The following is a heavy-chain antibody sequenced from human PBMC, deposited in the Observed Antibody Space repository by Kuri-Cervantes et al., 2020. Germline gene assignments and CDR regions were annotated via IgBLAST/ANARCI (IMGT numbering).Heavy chain of an antibody. CDR2: IYYSGST. CDR3: ARVRRGTTAIEYWYFDL. J-gene: IGHJ2*01. CDR1: GGSISSSSYY. D-gene: IGHD4-17*01. Sequence: ESLKISCTVSGGSISSSSYYWGWIRQPPGKGLEWIGSIYYSGSTYYNPSLKSRVTISVDTSKNQFSLKLSSVTAADTAVYYCARVRRGTTAIEYWYFDLWGRGTLVTVSS. V-gene: IGHV4-39*07.